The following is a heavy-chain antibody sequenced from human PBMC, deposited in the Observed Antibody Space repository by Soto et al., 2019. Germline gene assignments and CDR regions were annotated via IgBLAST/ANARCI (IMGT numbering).Heavy chain of an antibody. CDR1: GGTFSSYT. V-gene: IGHV1-69*02. CDR2: IIPILGIA. CDR3: ARASSIAAPVTDY. J-gene: IGHJ4*02. Sequence: QVQLVQSGAEVKKPGSSVKVSCKASGGTFSSYTISWVRQAPGQGLEWMGRIIPILGIANYAQKFQGRVTITADKSTSTAYMELSSLRSEDTAVYYCARASSIAAPVTDYWGQGTLVTVSS. D-gene: IGHD6-6*01.